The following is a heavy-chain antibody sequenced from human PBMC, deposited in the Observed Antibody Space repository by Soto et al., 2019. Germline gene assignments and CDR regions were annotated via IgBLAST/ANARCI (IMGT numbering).Heavy chain of an antibody. CDR3: SADRPDIGVGWWV. J-gene: IGHJ6*02. CDR1: GSGFISSG. V-gene: IGHV1-58*02. Sequence: ASVKVSCKASGSGFISSGIQWVRQAHGQRLEWIGWIVVASGQTNYAQNFRGRVAITRDTSTATAYIGLTGLTSEDTAVYFCSADRPDIGVGWWVWGQGTTVTVSS. D-gene: IGHD2-15*01. CDR2: IVVASGQT.